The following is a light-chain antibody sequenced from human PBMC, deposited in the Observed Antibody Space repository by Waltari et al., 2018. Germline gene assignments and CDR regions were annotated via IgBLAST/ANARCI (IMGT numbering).Light chain of an antibody. V-gene: IGLV2-14*01. CDR3: RSYTSSSTHVV. Sequence: QSALTQPASVSGSPGQSITISCTGTSSDVGGYNYVSWYQQHPGKAPKLMIYDVSKRPSGVSNRFSGSKSGNTASLTISGLQAEDEADYYCRSYTSSSTHVVFGGGTKLTVL. J-gene: IGLJ2*01. CDR1: SSDVGGYNY. CDR2: DVS.